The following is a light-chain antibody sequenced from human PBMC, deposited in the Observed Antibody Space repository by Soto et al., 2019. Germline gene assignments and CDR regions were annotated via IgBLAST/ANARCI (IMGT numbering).Light chain of an antibody. CDR1: QSVNRD. V-gene: IGKV3-11*01. J-gene: IGKJ5*01. Sequence: EIVLTQSPATLSLSPGERATLSCRASQSVNRDLAWYQQRPGQAPKLLIYDAFMGAPGIPARFSGSGSGTDFTLTINTLEPEDFAVYYCQQRSSWPITFGQGT. CDR3: QQRSSWPIT. CDR2: DAF.